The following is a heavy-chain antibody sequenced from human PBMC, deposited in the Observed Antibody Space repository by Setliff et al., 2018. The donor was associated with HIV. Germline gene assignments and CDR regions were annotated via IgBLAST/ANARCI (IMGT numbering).Heavy chain of an antibody. D-gene: IGHD3-10*01. CDR1: GYTFTSYG. CDR2: ISAYNGNT. CDR3: ARDRVGLWFGELRAFDY. J-gene: IGHJ4*02. V-gene: IGHV1-18*01. Sequence: ASVKVSCKASGYTFTSYGISWVRQAPGQGLQWMGWISAYNGNTNYAQKLQGRVTMTTEKSTSTAYMELRSLRSDDTAVYYCARDRVGLWFGELRAFDYWSQGTLVTVSS.